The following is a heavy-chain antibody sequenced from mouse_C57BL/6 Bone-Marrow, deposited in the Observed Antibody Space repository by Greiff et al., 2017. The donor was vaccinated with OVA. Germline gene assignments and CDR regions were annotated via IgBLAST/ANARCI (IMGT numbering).Heavy chain of an antibody. J-gene: IGHJ4*01. Sequence: QVQLKESGPGLVQPSQSLSITCTVSGFSLTSYGVHWVRQSPGKGLEWLGVIWSGGSTDYNAAFISRLSISKDNSKSQVFFKMNSLQADDTAIYYCASPGSWGQGTSVTVSS. CDR2: IWSGGST. D-gene: IGHD2-2*01. V-gene: IGHV2-2*01. CDR3: ASPGS. CDR1: GFSLTSYG.